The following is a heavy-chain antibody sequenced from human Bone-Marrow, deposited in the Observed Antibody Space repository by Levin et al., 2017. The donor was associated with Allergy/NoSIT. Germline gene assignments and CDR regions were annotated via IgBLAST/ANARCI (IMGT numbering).Heavy chain of an antibody. CDR1: GGSFGAYY. D-gene: IGHD6-6*01. CDR2: INHSGST. J-gene: IGHJ6*03. V-gene: IGHV4-34*01. Sequence: SETLSLTCAVYGGSFGAYYCSWIRQPPGKGLEWIGEINHSGSTNYNPSLKSRVTISVDTSKNQFSLELSSVTAADTAVYYCARRSSGGAMDVWGKGTTVTVSS. CDR3: ARRSSGGAMDV.